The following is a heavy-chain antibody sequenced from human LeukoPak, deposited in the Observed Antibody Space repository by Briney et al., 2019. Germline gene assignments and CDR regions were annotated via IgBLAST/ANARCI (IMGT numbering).Heavy chain of an antibody. CDR3: AKDCGTSCYSWFDP. V-gene: IGHV3-23*01. J-gene: IGHJ5*02. D-gene: IGHD2-2*02. Sequence: PGGSLRLSCAASGFTFSSYAMSWVRQAPGKGLEWVSAISGSGGSTYYADSVKGRFTISRDNSKNTLYLQTNNLRAEDTAVYYCAKDCGTSCYSWFDPWGQGTLVTVSS. CDR1: GFTFSSYA. CDR2: ISGSGGST.